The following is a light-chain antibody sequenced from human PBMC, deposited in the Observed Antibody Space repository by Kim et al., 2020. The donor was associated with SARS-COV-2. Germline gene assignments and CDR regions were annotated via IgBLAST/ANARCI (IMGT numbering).Light chain of an antibody. V-gene: IGLV3-21*04. CDR3: QVWDSSSDHPNYV. CDR1: NIGSKS. J-gene: IGLJ1*01. Sequence: GLTARITCGGSNIGSKSVHWYRQKPGQAPVLVIYYDSDRPSGIPERFSGSNSGNTATLTISRVEAGDEADYYCQVWDSSSDHPNYVFGTGTKVTVL. CDR2: YDS.